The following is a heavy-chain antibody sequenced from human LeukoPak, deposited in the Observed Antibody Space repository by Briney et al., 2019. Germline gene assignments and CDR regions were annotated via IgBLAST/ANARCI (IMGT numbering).Heavy chain of an antibody. J-gene: IGHJ4*02. D-gene: IGHD2-2*01. Sequence: GASVKVSCKTSGYTFTSSGVSWVRQAPGQGLEWMGWISAYHGNANYAQKFTGRVTMTTDTSTSTAYMELRSFRSDDTAVYYCARDQDYCHSARCYQFDYWGQGTLVTVSS. V-gene: IGHV1-18*01. CDR3: ARDQDYCHSARCYQFDY. CDR2: ISAYHGNA. CDR1: GYTFTSSG.